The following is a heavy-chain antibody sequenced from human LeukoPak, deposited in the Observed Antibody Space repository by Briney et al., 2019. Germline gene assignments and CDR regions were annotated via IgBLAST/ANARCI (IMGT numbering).Heavy chain of an antibody. CDR1: GFTFSDYY. V-gene: IGHV3-11*01. Sequence: GGSLRLSCAASGFTFSDYYMSWIRQAPGKGLEWVSYISSSGSTIYYADSVKGRFTISRDNAENSLYLQMNSLRAEDTAVYYCAGNFWSGSYYYYGMDVWGQGTTVTVSS. CDR2: ISSSGSTI. D-gene: IGHD3-3*01. CDR3: AGNFWSGSYYYYGMDV. J-gene: IGHJ6*02.